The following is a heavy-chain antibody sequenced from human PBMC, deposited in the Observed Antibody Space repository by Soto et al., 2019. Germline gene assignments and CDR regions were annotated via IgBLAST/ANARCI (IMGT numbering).Heavy chain of an antibody. CDR1: GFTFSSYG. D-gene: IGHD6-6*01. J-gene: IGHJ5*02. CDR2: ISYDGSNK. CDR3: AKSFRQYSRSIPWFDL. Sequence: QVQLVESGGGVVQPGRSLRLSCAASGFTFSSYGMHWVRQAPGKGLEWVAVISYDGSNKYYADSVKGRFTISRDNSKNPLYLQMNSLRAEDTAVDYCAKSFRQYSRSIPWFDLWGQGTRVTVSS. V-gene: IGHV3-30*18.